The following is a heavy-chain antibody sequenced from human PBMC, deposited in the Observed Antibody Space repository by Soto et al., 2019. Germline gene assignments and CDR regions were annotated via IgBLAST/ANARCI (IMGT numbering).Heavy chain of an antibody. Sequence: SETLSLTCTVSGGSISSSSYYWGWIRQPPGKGLEWIGSIYYSGSTYYNPSLKSRVTISVDTSKNQFSLKLSSVTAADTAVYYCARHDYSIAGWFDPWGQGTLVTVSS. V-gene: IGHV4-39*01. CDR1: GGSISSSSYY. CDR3: ARHDYSIAGWFDP. J-gene: IGHJ5*02. CDR2: IYYSGST. D-gene: IGHD4-4*01.